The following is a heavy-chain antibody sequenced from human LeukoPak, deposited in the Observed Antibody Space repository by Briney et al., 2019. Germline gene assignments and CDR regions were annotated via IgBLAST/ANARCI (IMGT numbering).Heavy chain of an antibody. J-gene: IGHJ6*02. CDR2: INPNDGDT. CDR3: ARSLGGVPAASSGYYYGMDV. Sequence: GASVKVSCKASGYTFTDYYMHWVRQAPGQGFEWMGWINPNDGDTNYAQKFQGRVTMTRDTSISTAHMEVSRLRSDDTAVYYCARSLGGVPAASSGYYYGMDVWGQGTTVTVSS. CDR1: GYTFTDYY. D-gene: IGHD2-2*01. V-gene: IGHV1-2*02.